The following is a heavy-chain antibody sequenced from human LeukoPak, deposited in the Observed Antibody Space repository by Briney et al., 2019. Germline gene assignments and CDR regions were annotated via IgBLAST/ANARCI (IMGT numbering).Heavy chain of an antibody. Sequence: SETLSLTCTVAGYSISSGYYWGWIRQPPGKGLEWIGSIYHSGSTYYNPSLKSRVTISVDTSKNQFSLKLSSVTAADTAVYYCARGPPRYDFWSDPTSYYYYMDVWGKGTTVTVSS. J-gene: IGHJ6*03. CDR1: GYSISSGYY. CDR2: IYHSGST. V-gene: IGHV4-38-2*02. CDR3: ARGPPRYDFWSDPTSYYYYMDV. D-gene: IGHD3-3*01.